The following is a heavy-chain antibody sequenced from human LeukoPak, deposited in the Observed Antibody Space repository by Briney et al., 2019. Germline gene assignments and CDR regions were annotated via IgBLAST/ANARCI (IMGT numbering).Heavy chain of an antibody. CDR3: ARDRDIVVVPAAINAFDI. CDR2: IHIGGST. V-gene: IGHV4-39*07. CDR1: GGSISSSAYH. D-gene: IGHD2-2*01. J-gene: IGHJ3*02. Sequence: SETLSLTCTVSGGSISSSAYHWGWIRQPPGKGLEWIGSIHIGGSTYYNPSLKSRVTISVDTSKNQFSLKLSSVTAADTAVYYCARDRDIVVVPAAINAFDIWGQGTMVTVSS.